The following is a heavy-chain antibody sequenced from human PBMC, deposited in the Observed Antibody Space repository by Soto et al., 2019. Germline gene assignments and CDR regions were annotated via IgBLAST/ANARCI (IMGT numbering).Heavy chain of an antibody. Sequence: GGSLRFSCAASGFTFSSYAMSWVRQAPGKGLEWVSGISGSGDSTYYADSVRGRFTISRDNSKNTLYLQMNSLRAEDTAVYYCAKDIAVTIYFDYWGQGTLVTVSS. J-gene: IGHJ4*02. CDR3: AKDIAVTIYFDY. V-gene: IGHV3-23*01. CDR1: GFTFSSYA. CDR2: ISGSGDST. D-gene: IGHD4-17*01.